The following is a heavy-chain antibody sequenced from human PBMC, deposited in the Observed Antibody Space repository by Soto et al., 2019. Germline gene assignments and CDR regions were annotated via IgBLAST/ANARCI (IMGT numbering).Heavy chain of an antibody. D-gene: IGHD3-3*01. CDR1: GFTFSSYG. V-gene: IGHV3-33*01. CDR2: IWYDGSNK. CDR3: ARDERGYYDFWSGRCMDV. J-gene: IGHJ6*02. Sequence: QVQLVESGGGVVQPGRSLRLSCAASGFTFSSYGMHWVRQAPGKGLELVAVIWYDGSNKYYADSVKGRFTISRDNSKNTLYLQMNSLRAEDTAVYYCARDERGYYDFWSGRCMDVWGQGTTVTVSS.